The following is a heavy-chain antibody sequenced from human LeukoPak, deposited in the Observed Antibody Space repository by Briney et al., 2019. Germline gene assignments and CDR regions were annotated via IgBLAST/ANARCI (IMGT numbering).Heavy chain of an antibody. CDR1: GFTFNRYW. J-gene: IGHJ4*02. CDR3: ARGRGTIYMFDY. D-gene: IGHD2/OR15-2a*01. V-gene: IGHV3-74*01. CDR2: INSDGSST. Sequence: GGSLRLSCAASGFTFNRYWMHWVRQVPGKXLVWVSRINSDGSSTTYADSVKGRFTISRDNARNTLYLQMNSLRAEDTAVYYCARGRGTIYMFDYWGQGTLVTVSS.